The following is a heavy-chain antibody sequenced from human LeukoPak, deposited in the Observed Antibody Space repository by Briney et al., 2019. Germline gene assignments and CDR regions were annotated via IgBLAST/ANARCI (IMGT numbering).Heavy chain of an antibody. J-gene: IGHJ4*02. V-gene: IGHV4-59*01. CDR1: GGSISSYY. CDR3: ASRGGIAVAPSGFDY. CDR2: IYYSGST. D-gene: IGHD6-19*01. Sequence: SETLSLTCTVSGGSISSYYWSWIRQPPGKGLEWIGYIYYSGSTNYNPSLKSRVTISVDTSKNQFSLKLSSVTAADTAVYYCASRGGIAVAPSGFDYWGQGTLVTVSS.